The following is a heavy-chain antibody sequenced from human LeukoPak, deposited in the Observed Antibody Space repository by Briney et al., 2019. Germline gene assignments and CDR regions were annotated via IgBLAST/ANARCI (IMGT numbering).Heavy chain of an antibody. CDR3: ARDDCSSTNCYNY. J-gene: IGHJ4*02. CDR2: IDPNSGGT. V-gene: IGHV1-2*02. CDR1: GYTFTGYY. D-gene: IGHD2-2*02. Sequence: GASVKVSCKASGYTFTGYYIHWVRQAPGQGLEWMGWIDPNSGGTNYAQKFQGRVTMTRDTTVSTASMELSRLIFDDTAVYFCARDDCSSTNCYNYWGQGTLVTVSS.